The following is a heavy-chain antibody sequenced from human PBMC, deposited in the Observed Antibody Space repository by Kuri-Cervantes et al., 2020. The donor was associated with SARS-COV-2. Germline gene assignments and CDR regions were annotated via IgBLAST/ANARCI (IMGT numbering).Heavy chain of an antibody. CDR3: ARDPPSPYCSGGSCRTDV. CDR2: ISSSSSYI. J-gene: IGHJ6*02. V-gene: IGHV3-21*01. CDR1: GFTFSSYS. D-gene: IGHD2-15*01. Sequence: GWSLRLSCAVSGFTFSSYSMNWVRQAPGKGLEWVSSISSSSSYIYYADSVKGRFTISRDNAKNSLYLQMNSLRAEDTAVYYCARDPPSPYCSGGSCRTDVWGQGTTVTVSS.